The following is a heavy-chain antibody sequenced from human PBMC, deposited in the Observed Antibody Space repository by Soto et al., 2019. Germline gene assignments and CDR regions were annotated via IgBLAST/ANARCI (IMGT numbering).Heavy chain of an antibody. V-gene: IGHV3-30*18. CDR2: ISYDGSNK. J-gene: IGHJ4*01. Sequence: GGSLRLSCAASGFSFSSYGMHWFRQAPGKGLEWVAVISYDGSNKYYADSVKGRFTISRDNSKNTLYLQMNSLRAEDTAVYYCAKSPYIWGSYRYTADFDYWGQGTLVTVSS. CDR1: GFSFSSYG. D-gene: IGHD3-16*02. CDR3: AKSPYIWGSYRYTADFDY.